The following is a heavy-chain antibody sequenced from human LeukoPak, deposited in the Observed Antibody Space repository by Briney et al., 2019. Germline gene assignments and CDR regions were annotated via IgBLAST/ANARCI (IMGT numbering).Heavy chain of an antibody. CDR3: ARPYYYDSRIDP. J-gene: IGHJ5*02. V-gene: IGHV4-30-4*01. D-gene: IGHD3-22*01. Sequence: PSETLSLTCTVSGGSISSGDYYWSWIRQPPGKGLERLAYMYYSGSTYYNPSLKSRVTMSADTSKNQLSLKLSSVTAADRAVYYCARPYYYDSRIDPWGQGILVTVSS. CDR2: MYYSGST. CDR1: GGSISSGDYY.